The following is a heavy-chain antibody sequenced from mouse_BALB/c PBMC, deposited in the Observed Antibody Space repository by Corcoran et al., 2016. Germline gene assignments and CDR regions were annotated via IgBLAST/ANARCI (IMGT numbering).Heavy chain of an antibody. V-gene: IGHV3-6*02. CDR3: ARGGNYYGSSLYAMDY. CDR1: GYSITSGYY. J-gene: IGHJ4*01. Sequence: DVQLQESGPGLVKPSQSLSLTCSVTGYSITSGYYWNWIRQFPGNKLEWMGYISYDGSNNYNPSLKNRISITRDTSKNQFFLKLNSVTTEDTATYYCARGGNYYGSSLYAMDYWGQGTSVTVSS. D-gene: IGHD1-1*01. CDR2: ISYDGSN.